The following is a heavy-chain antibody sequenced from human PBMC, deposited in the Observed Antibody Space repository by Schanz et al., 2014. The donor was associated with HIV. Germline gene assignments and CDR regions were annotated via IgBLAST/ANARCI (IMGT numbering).Heavy chain of an antibody. V-gene: IGHV3-9*01. CDR3: AKDWARTAGYCFHY. Sequence: EVQLVESGGGLLQPGRSLRLSCAASGFIFNDFATHWVRQAPGKGLEWVSTISWNSGSIAYADSVKGRFTISRDNAKNSLYLQMNSLRAEDTAFYYCAKDWARTAGYCFHYWGQGTLVTVSS. CDR1: GFIFNDFA. J-gene: IGHJ4*02. CDR2: ISWNSGSI. D-gene: IGHD3-9*01.